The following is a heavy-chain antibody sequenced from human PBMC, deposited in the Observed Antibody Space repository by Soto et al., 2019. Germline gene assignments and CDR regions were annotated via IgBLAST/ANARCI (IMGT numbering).Heavy chain of an antibody. CDR1: NGSISSAIYY. V-gene: IGHV4-39*01. CDR2: IYHSGST. D-gene: IGHD3-10*01. Sequence: QLQLQESGPGLVKPSETLSLTCTVSNGSISSAIYYWGWIRQPPGKGLEWIGSIYHSGSTYYNPYLQGRVTISVDTSKNQFSLKLSSVTAADTAVYFCAGRSSLASVQVYFGEISNYNWFDPWGQGTLVTVSS. CDR3: AGRSSLASVQVYFGEISNYNWFDP. J-gene: IGHJ5*02.